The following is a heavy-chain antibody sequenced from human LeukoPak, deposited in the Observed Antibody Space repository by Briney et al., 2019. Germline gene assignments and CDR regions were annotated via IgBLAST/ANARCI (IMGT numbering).Heavy chain of an antibody. CDR1: GFTFSSYA. V-gene: IGHV3-30*18. Sequence: GGSLRLSCAASGFTFSSYAMHWVRQAPGKGLEWVALISYDGSNKYYADSVKGRFTISRDNSKNTLYLQMNSLRTEDTAVYYCAKDGLWAEAEYFQHWGQGTLVTVSS. D-gene: IGHD3-16*01. CDR2: ISYDGSNK. J-gene: IGHJ1*01. CDR3: AKDGLWAEAEYFQH.